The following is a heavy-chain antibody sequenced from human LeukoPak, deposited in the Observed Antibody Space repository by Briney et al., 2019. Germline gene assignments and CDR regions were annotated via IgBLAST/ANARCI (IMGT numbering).Heavy chain of an antibody. V-gene: IGHV3-23*01. J-gene: IGHJ4*02. D-gene: IGHD3-16*01. CDR2: ISGGAGVT. Sequence: GGSLRLSSVGSGFNFSSFVMNWVRQAPGKGLEWISAISGGAGVTYYADSVKGRFTISRDNSKNSFFLDMNSLRADDTALYYCAKDGTFGDFDHWGQGALVAVSS. CDR3: AKDGTFGDFDH. CDR1: GFNFSSFV.